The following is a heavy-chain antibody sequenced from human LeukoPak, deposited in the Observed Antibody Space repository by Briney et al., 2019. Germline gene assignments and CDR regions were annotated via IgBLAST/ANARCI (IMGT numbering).Heavy chain of an antibody. Sequence: GGSLRLSCAASGFTFSSYAMSWVRQAPGKGLEWVSAISGSGGSTYYADSVKGRFTISRDNSKNTLYLQMNSLRAEDTAVYYCAKGSGMVVAATSWRGYSYGYTPNNWFDPWGQGTLVTVSS. CDR2: ISGSGGST. V-gene: IGHV3-23*01. J-gene: IGHJ5*02. D-gene: IGHD5-18*01. CDR1: GFTFSSYA. CDR3: AKGSGMVVAATSWRGYSYGYTPNNWFDP.